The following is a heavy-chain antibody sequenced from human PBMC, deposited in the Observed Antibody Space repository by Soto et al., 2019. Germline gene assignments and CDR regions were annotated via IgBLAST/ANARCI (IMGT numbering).Heavy chain of an antibody. J-gene: IGHJ4*02. CDR1: GFTFDDYA. CDR3: ANVGFDY. CDR2: ISWNSGSI. D-gene: IGHD1-26*01. Sequence: EVQLVESGGGLVQPGRSPRLSCAASGFTFDDYAMHWVRQAPGKGLEWVSGISWNSGSIGYADSVKGRFTISRDNAKNSLYLQMNSLRAEDTALYYCANVGFDYWGQGTLVTVSS. V-gene: IGHV3-9*01.